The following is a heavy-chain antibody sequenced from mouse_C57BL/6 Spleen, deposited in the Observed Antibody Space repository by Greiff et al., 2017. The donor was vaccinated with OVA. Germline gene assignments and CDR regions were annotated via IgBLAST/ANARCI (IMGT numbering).Heavy chain of an antibody. V-gene: IGHV1-55*01. D-gene: IGHD1-1*01. CDR2: IYPGSGST. CDR3: VLPHYCGSSEYFDY. CDR1: GYTFTSYW. J-gene: IGHJ2*01. Sequence: QVQLQQPGAELVKPGASVKMSCKASGYTFTSYWITWVKQRPGQGLEWIGDIYPGSGSTNYNEKFKGKATLTVDKSSSTAYLQLSRLTSEDSAVFYGVLPHYCGSSEYFDYWGQGTTLTVSS.